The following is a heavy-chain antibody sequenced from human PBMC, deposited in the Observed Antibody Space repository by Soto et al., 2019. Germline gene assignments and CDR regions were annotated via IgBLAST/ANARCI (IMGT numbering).Heavy chain of an antibody. D-gene: IGHD6-13*01. J-gene: IGHJ5*02. Sequence: QVQLVQSGAEVKKPGASVKVSCKASGYTFTSYDINWVRQATGQGLEWMGWMNPNSGNTGSAQKFQGRVTMTRNTSITTAYMELSNLRSEDTAVYYCARKRRDSSSWYNWFDPWGQGTLVTVSS. CDR2: MNPNSGNT. CDR3: ARKRRDSSSWYNWFDP. V-gene: IGHV1-8*01. CDR1: GYTFTSYD.